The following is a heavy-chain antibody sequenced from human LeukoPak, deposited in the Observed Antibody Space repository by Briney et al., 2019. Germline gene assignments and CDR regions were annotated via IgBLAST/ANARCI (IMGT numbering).Heavy chain of an antibody. V-gene: IGHV4-39*07. CDR2: ISYSGST. CDR3: ARAPWYYYDSSGYYYFDY. Sequence: SETLSLTRTVSGGSISSSSYYWGWIRQPPGKGLEWIGSISYSGSTYYNPSLKSRVTISVDRSKNQFSLKLSSVTAADTAVYYCARAPWYYYDSSGYYYFDYWGQGTLVTVSS. J-gene: IGHJ4*02. D-gene: IGHD3-22*01. CDR1: GGSISSSSYY.